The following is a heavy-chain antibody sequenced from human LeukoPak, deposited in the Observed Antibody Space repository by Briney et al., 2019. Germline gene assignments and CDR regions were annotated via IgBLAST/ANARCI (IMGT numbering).Heavy chain of an antibody. CDR2: IIPIFGTA. CDR1: GGSFSSYG. J-gene: IGHJ4*02. D-gene: IGHD5-18*01. CDR3: ARVGDTAMASDY. Sequence: SVKVSCKASGGSFSSYGIGWVRQATGQGLEWMGEIIPIFGTANYAQKFQGRVTITADESTSTVYMELSSLRSEDTAVYYCARVGDTAMASDYWGQGTLVTVSS. V-gene: IGHV1-69*13.